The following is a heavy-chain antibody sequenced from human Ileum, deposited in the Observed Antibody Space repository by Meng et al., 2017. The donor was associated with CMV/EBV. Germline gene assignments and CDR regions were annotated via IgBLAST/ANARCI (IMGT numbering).Heavy chain of an antibody. J-gene: IGHJ4*02. D-gene: IGHD3-16*01. CDR3: ARTGQMGGV. V-gene: IGHV4-38-2*02. CDR2: IYHSGST. Sequence: SETLSLTCTVSGYSISSGYYWGWIRQPPGKGLEWIGSIYHSGSTYYNPSLKSRVTISVDTSKNQFSLKLTSVTAADTAVYYGARTGQMGGVWGQGTLVTVSS. CDR1: GYSISSGYY.